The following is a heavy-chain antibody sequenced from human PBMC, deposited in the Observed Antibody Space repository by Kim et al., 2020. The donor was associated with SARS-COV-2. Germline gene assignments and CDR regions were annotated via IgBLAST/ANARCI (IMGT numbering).Heavy chain of an antibody. V-gene: IGHV1-3*01. CDR2: INAGNGNT. J-gene: IGHJ5*02. CDR1: GYTFTSYA. Sequence: ASVKVSCKASGYTFTSYAMHWVRQAPGQRLEWMGWINAGNGNTKYSQKFQGRVTITRDTSASTAYMELSSLRSEDTAVYYCARDGPLWFGELHHWFDPWGQGTLVTVSS. CDR3: ARDGPLWFGELHHWFDP. D-gene: IGHD3-10*01.